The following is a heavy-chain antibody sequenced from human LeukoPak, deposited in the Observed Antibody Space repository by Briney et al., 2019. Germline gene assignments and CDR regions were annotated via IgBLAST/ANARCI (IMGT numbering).Heavy chain of an antibody. CDR3: ARARSGYSYGWDAFDI. J-gene: IGHJ3*02. Sequence: GSSVKVSCKASGGIFSSYAISWVRQAPGQGLEWMGGIIPIFGTANYAQKFQGRVTITADESTSTAYMELSSLRSEDTAVYYCARARSGYSYGWDAFDIWGQGTMVTVSS. CDR1: GGIFSSYA. D-gene: IGHD5-18*01. CDR2: IIPIFGTA. V-gene: IGHV1-69*01.